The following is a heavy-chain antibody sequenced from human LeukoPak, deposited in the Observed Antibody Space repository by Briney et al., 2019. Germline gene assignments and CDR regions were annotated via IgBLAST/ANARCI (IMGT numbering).Heavy chain of an antibody. CDR1: W. CDR2: IFHSGST. J-gene: IGHJ4*02. CDR3: ARDYCSDGSCYHTYDY. V-gene: IGHV4-4*02. Sequence: WWSWVRQPPGKGLEWIGNIFHSGSTNYYPSLKSRVTISLDKSKNQFSLNLRSVTAADTAVYYCARDYCSDGSCYHTYDYWGQGIRVTVSS. D-gene: IGHD2-15*01.